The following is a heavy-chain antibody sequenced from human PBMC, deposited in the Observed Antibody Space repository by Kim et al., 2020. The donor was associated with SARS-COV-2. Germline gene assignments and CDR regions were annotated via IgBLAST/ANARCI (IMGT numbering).Heavy chain of an antibody. CDR3: ARDWADIVVVVAATVWYFDL. CDR2: ISSSSSYI. CDR1: GFTFSSYS. J-gene: IGHJ2*01. D-gene: IGHD2-15*01. Sequence: GGSLRLSCAASGFTFSSYSMNWVRQAPGKGLEWVSSISSSSSYIYYADSVKGRFTISRDNAKNSLYLQMNSLRAEDTAVYYCARDWADIVVVVAATVWYFDLWGRGTLVTVSS. V-gene: IGHV3-21*01.